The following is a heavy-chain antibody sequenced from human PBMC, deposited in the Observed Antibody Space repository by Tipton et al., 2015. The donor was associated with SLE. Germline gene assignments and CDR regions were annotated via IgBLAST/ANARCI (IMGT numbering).Heavy chain of an antibody. CDR3: ARDDPTVAVTLSDP. J-gene: IGHJ5*02. D-gene: IGHD3-10*01. CDR2: ISAYNGNT. CDR1: GGTFSSYT. V-gene: IGHV1-18*01. Sequence: QLVQSGAEVKKPGSSVKVSCKASGGTFSSYTISWVRQAPGQGLEWMGWISAYNGNTNYAQKLQGRVTMTTDTSTSTAYMELRSLRSDDTAVYYCARDDPTVAVTLSDPLGQVTLVTASS.